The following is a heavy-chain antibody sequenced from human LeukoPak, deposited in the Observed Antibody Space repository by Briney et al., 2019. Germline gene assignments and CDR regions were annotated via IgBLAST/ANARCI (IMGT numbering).Heavy chain of an antibody. Sequence: SETLSLTCIVSGCSISSNYWSWIRQPAGKGLEWIGRIYSSGTTTYIPSLKSRVTMSGDTSKNQLSLRLTSVTAADTAVYYCARIHRRADSSGYYYEDWYFDLWGRGTLVTVSS. V-gene: IGHV4-4*07. CDR3: ARIHRRADSSGYYYEDWYFDL. D-gene: IGHD3-22*01. J-gene: IGHJ2*01. CDR1: GCSISSNY. CDR2: IYSSGTT.